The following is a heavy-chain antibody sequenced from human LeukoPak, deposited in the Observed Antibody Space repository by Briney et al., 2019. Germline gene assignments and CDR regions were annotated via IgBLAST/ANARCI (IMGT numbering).Heavy chain of an antibody. CDR2: INSDGSTT. D-gene: IGHD1-26*01. Sequence: GGSLRLSCAASGFTFSSYWMHWVRQGPGKGLVWASRINSDGSTTRYADSVKGRFTISRDSSKNTLFLHMNTLRAEDTAIYYCAKDRTVGASYWYFDLWGRGTLVTVSS. CDR3: AKDRTVGASYWYFDL. CDR1: GFTFSSYW. V-gene: IGHV3-74*01. J-gene: IGHJ2*01.